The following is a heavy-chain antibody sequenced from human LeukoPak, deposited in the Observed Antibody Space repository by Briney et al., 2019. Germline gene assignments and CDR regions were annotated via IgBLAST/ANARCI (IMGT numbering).Heavy chain of an antibody. J-gene: IGHJ4*02. CDR3: ARAPGDSGPFFDY. D-gene: IGHD4-17*01. CDR1: GFTFDDYG. CDR2: INWNGGST. Sequence: GGSLRLSCAASGFTFDDYGMSWVRQAPGKGLEWVSSINWNGGSTGYADSVKGRFTISRDNAKNSLYLQMNSLRAEDTAVYYCARAPGDSGPFFDYWGRGTLVTVSS. V-gene: IGHV3-20*04.